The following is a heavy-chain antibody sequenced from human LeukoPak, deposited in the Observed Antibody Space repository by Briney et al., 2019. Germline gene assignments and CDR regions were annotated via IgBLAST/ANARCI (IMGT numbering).Heavy chain of an antibody. CDR2: IYSSGRT. CDR3: ARDYGGKFDY. J-gene: IGHJ4*02. D-gene: IGHD4-23*01. Sequence: SETLSLTCTVSGGSITGYHWSWIRQPPGKGLEWIGYIYSSGRTTYNPSLKSRLTISVDTSENQFSLRLTSVTAADTAVYYCARDYGGKFDYWGQGTLVTVSS. CDR1: GGSITGYH. V-gene: IGHV4-59*01.